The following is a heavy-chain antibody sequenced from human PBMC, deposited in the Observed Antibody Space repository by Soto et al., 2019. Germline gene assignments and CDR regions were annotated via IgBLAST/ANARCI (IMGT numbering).Heavy chain of an antibody. V-gene: IGHV3-23*01. CDR2: ISGSGGST. Sequence: GGSLRLSCAASGFTFSSYAMSWVRQAPGKGLEWVSAISGSGGSTYYADSVKGRFTISRDNSKNTLYLQMNSLRAEDTAVYYCAKRGKGTHYYYGMDVWGQGTTVTVSS. CDR3: AKRGKGTHYYYGMDV. CDR1: GFTFSSYA. J-gene: IGHJ6*02.